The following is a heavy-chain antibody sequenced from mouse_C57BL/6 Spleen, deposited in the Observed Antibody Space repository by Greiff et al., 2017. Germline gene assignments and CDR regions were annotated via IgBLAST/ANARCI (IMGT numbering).Heavy chain of an antibody. Sequence: QVQLQQSGPELVKPGASVKISCKASGYAFSSSWMNWVKQRPGKGLEWIGRIYPGDGDTNYNGKFKGKATLTADKSSSTAYMQLSSLTSEDSAVYFCARGAIYYDCGGGGFAYWGQGTLVTVSA. CDR1: GYAFSSSW. CDR3: ARGAIYYDCGGGGFAY. V-gene: IGHV1-82*01. D-gene: IGHD2-4*01. CDR2: IYPGDGDT. J-gene: IGHJ3*01.